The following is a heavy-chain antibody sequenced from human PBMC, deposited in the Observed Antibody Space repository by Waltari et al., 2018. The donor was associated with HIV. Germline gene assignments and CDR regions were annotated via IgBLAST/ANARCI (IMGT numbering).Heavy chain of an antibody. CDR2: ISYDGSNK. CDR3: ARDQTMTRAFDI. V-gene: IGHV3-30*01. Sequence: QVQLVESGGGGVQPGRSLRISWSASGFPFRSYDMHWVRQAPGKGLEWVAVISYDGSNKYYADSVKGRFTISRDNSKNTLYLQMNSLRAEDTAVYYCARDQTMTRAFDIWGQGTMVTVSS. D-gene: IGHD3-22*01. CDR1: GFPFRSYD. J-gene: IGHJ3*02.